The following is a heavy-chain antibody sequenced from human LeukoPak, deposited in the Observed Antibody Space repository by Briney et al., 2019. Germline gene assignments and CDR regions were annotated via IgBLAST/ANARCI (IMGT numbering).Heavy chain of an antibody. J-gene: IGHJ3*02. CDR3: ARDPRGGAFDI. CDR2: IYTSGST. Sequence: SQTLSLTCTVSGGSISSGSYYWSWIRQPPGKGLEWIGRIYTSGSTNHNPSLKSRVTISVDTSKNQFSPKLSSVTAADTAVYYCARDPRGGAFDIWGQGTMVTVSS. CDR1: GGSISSGSYY. V-gene: IGHV4-61*02.